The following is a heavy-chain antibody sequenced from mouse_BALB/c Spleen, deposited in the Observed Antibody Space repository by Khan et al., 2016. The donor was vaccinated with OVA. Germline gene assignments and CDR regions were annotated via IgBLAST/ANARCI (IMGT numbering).Heavy chain of an antibody. CDR2: INTHSGVP. CDR1: GYTFTTAG. J-gene: IGHJ4*01. D-gene: IGHD2-14*01. Sequence: QIQLVQSGPELKKPGETVRISCKASGYTFTTAGIQWVQKMPGKGLKWIGWINTHSGVPKYAEDFKGRFAFSLEISVSTAYLQLTNLKNEDTATYVCARGDAAYYRNDGVARAYWGQGTSVTVSS. V-gene: IGHV9-4*02. CDR3: ARGDAAYYRNDGVARAY.